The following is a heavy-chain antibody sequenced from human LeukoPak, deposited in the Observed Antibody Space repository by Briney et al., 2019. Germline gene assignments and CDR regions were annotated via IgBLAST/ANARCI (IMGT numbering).Heavy chain of an antibody. V-gene: IGHV3-49*04. CDR2: IRSKAYGGTT. CDR1: GFTFGDYA. J-gene: IGHJ4*02. CDR3: TRALPHRGYSGYDRFDY. Sequence: GGSLRLSCTASGFTFGDYAMSWVRQAPGKGLEWVGFIRSKAYGGTTEYAASVKGRFTISRDDSKSIAYLQMNSLKTEDTAVYYCTRALPHRGYSGYDRFDYWGQGTLVTVSS. D-gene: IGHD5-12*01.